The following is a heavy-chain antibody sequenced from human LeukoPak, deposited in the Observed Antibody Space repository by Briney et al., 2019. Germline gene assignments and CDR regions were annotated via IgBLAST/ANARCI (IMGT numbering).Heavy chain of an antibody. CDR2: ISATSNTI. CDR1: GFTFSSYS. D-gene: IGHD2-2*01. V-gene: IGHV3-48*01. J-gene: IGHJ3*01. CDR3: ARDCTSTSCYHDAFDV. Sequence: GGSLRLSCAASGFTFSSYSMNWVRQAPGKGLEWLSYISATSNTIYHVDSVKGRFTISRDNAKKSLFLQMDSLRGEDTAFYYCARDCTSTSCYHDAFDVWAQGTFVTVSS.